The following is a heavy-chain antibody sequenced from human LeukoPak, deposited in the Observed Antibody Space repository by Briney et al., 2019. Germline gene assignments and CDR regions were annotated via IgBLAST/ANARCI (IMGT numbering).Heavy chain of an antibody. V-gene: IGHV4-59*12. CDR1: GGSISRYY. D-gene: IGHD6-13*01. CDR3: ARGRAAAAGTWFDP. J-gene: IGHJ5*02. Sequence: SSETLSLTCTGSGGSISRYYWSWIRQPPGKGLEWIGYIYYSGSTNYNPSLKSRVTISVDTSKNQFSLKLSSVTAADTAVYYCARGRAAAAGTWFDPWGQGTLVTVSS. CDR2: IYYSGST.